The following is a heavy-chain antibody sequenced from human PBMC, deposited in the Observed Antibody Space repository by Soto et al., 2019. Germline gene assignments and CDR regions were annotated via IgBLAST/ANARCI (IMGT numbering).Heavy chain of an antibody. CDR1: GGTFSSYT. V-gene: IGHV1-69*02. J-gene: IGHJ6*03. CDR2: IIPILGIA. Sequence: QVQLVQSGAEVKKPGSSVKVSCKASGGTFSSYTISWVRQAPGQGLEWMGRIIPILGIANYAQKFQGRVTITADKSTSTAYMDLSSLRSEDTAVYYCARKADYYYYMDVWGKGTTVTVSS. CDR3: ARKADYYYYMDV.